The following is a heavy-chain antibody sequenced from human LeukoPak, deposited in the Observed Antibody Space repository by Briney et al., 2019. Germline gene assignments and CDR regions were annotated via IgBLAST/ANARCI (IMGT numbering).Heavy chain of an antibody. CDR2: ISSSGSTI. V-gene: IGHV3-48*03. CDR1: GFTFSSYE. D-gene: IGHD3/OR15-3a*01. CDR3: AKDPRVADWLLDRSYYMDV. Sequence: PGGSLRLSCAASGFTFSSYEMNWVRQAPGKGLEWVSYISSSGSTIYYADSVRGRFTISRDNAKNSLYLQMNSLRAEDTAVYYCAKDPRVADWLLDRSYYMDVWGKGTTVTVSS. J-gene: IGHJ6*03.